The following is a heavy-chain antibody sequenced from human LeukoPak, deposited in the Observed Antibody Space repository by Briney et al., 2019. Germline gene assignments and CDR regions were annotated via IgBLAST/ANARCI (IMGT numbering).Heavy chain of an antibody. D-gene: IGHD2-15*01. CDR2: ISHDGSNI. CDR1: GFTFSSYG. CDR3: ARGGARSDPPLY. Sequence: GGSLRLSCAASGFTFSSYGMHWVRQAPGKGLEWVAVISHDGSNIYYGDSVKGRFSISRDNSKNTLYLQMNSLRVEDTAVYYCARGGARSDPPLYWGQGTLVTVSS. J-gene: IGHJ4*02. V-gene: IGHV3-30*03.